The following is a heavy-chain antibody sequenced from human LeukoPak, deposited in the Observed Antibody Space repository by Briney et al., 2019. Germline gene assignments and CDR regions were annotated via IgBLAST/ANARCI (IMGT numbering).Heavy chain of an antibody. CDR1: GFTFSSYS. Sequence: GGSLRLSCAASGFTFSSYSMNWVRQAPGKGLEWVSYISSSSSTIYYADSVKGRFTISRDNAKNSLYLQMNSLRAEDTAVYYCARGYCSSTSCYSYGMDVWGQGTTVTVSS. D-gene: IGHD2-2*01. V-gene: IGHV3-48*04. CDR3: ARGYCSSTSCYSYGMDV. CDR2: ISSSSSTI. J-gene: IGHJ6*02.